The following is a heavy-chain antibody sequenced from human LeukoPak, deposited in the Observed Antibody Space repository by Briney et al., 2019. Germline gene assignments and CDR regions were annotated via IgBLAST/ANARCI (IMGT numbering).Heavy chain of an antibody. V-gene: IGHV1-46*01. D-gene: IGHD6-13*01. CDR1: GYTFTTYY. CDR2: INPSDGAT. Sequence: GASVKVSCKAFGYTFTTYYIHWVRQAPGQGLEWMGLINPSDGATNYAQKFQGRVTMTRDTSTSTVDMELSSLRSDDTAVYYCARDRGSSWNRNWFDPWGQGTLVTVSS. J-gene: IGHJ5*02. CDR3: ARDRGSSWNRNWFDP.